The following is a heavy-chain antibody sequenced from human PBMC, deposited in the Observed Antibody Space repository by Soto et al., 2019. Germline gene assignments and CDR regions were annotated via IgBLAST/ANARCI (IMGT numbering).Heavy chain of an antibody. Sequence: SETLSLTCAVSCGSISNTDWWSWVRQPPGKGLEWIGEIYQSGSTNYNPSLKSRVTISVDKSKNQFSLKLSSVTAADTAVYYCAREHRYCSGGSCYWFDPWGQGTLVTVSS. CDR3: AREHRYCSGGSCYWFDP. D-gene: IGHD2-15*01. V-gene: IGHV4-4*02. CDR1: CGSISNTDW. J-gene: IGHJ5*02. CDR2: IYQSGST.